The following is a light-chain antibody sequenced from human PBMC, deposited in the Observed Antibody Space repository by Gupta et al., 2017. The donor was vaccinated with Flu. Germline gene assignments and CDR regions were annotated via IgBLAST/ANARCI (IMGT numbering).Light chain of an antibody. V-gene: IGLV4-69*01. Sequence: QVVLTQSPSASASLGASVKLTRTRSSGHSTYAIARHQQQPKKGPRSLMNLNSDGSHSKGDGIPDRFSGSSSGAERYLTMSSLQSEDEADYYCQTWGTGIGVFGGGTKLTVL. CDR2: LNSDGSH. J-gene: IGLJ3*02. CDR3: QTWGTGIGV. CDR1: SGHSTYA.